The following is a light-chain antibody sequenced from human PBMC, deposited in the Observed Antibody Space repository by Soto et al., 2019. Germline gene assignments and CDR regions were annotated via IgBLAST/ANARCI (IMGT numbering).Light chain of an antibody. CDR1: SSNIGAGYD. J-gene: IGLJ1*01. CDR3: QSYDSSRSGFYV. V-gene: IGLV1-40*01. CDR2: RNS. Sequence: QSVLTKPPSVSGAPGQTGTISCTGSSSNIGAGYDVHWYQQLPGTAPKLPSHRNSNRPSGVPDRFSGSKSGTSSSLAITGLQAEDEADYYCQSYDSSRSGFYVFGTGTKLTGL.